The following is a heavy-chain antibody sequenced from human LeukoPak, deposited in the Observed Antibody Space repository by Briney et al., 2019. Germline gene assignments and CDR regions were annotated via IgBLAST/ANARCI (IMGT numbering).Heavy chain of an antibody. CDR1: GFTVSSNY. D-gene: IGHD3-3*01. Sequence: GGSLRLSCAASGFTVSSNYMSWVRQAPGKGLEWVSVIYSGGSTYYADSVKGRFTISRDNSKNTLYLQMNSLRAEDTAVYYCARIRFLEWSTPSKSYYFDYWGQGTLVTVSS. V-gene: IGHV3-53*01. CDR2: IYSGGST. J-gene: IGHJ4*02. CDR3: ARIRFLEWSTPSKSYYFDY.